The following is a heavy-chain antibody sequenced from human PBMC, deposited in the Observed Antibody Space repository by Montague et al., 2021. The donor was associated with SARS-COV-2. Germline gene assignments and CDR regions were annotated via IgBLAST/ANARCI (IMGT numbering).Heavy chain of an antibody. V-gene: IGHV3-21*01. J-gene: IGHJ4*02. CDR1: GFTFSSYF. CDR2: ISTSSSYI. CDR3: ARDAYSNYGEGNYFDY. D-gene: IGHD4-11*01. Sequence: SLSLSCAASGFTFSSYFMNWVRQAPGKGLEWVSSISTSSSYIYYADSVKGRFTISRDNAKNSLYLQMNSLRAEDTAVYYCARDAYSNYGEGNYFDYWGQGTLVTVSS.